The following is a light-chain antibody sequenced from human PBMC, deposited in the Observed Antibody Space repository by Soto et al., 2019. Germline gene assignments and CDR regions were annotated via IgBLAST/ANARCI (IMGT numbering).Light chain of an antibody. V-gene: IGKV3-11*01. J-gene: IGKJ1*01. Sequence: EIVLTQSPATLSLSPGERATLSCRASQSVGSYLAWYQQKPGQAPRLLIYDASNRATGIPARFSGSGSGTDFTLTISSLEPEDFAVYYCQHRSNWPPWTFGQGTKVDIK. CDR3: QHRSNWPPWT. CDR1: QSVGSY. CDR2: DAS.